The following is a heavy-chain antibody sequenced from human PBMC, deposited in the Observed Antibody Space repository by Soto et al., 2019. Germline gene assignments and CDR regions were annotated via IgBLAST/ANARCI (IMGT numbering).Heavy chain of an antibody. CDR2: IKSKTDGGTT. D-gene: IGHD6-6*01. CDR1: GFTFSNAW. V-gene: IGHV3-15*01. J-gene: IGHJ6*03. CDR3: TTGQYSSSSPDYYYYMDV. Sequence: GGSLRLSCAASGFTFSNAWMSWVRQAPGKGLEWVGRIKSKTDGGTTDYAAPVKGRFTISRDDSKNTLYLQMNSLKTEDTAVYYCTTGQYSSSSPDYYYYMDVWGKGTTVTVSS.